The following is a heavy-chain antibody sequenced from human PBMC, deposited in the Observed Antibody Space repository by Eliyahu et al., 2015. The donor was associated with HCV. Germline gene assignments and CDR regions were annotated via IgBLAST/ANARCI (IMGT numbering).Heavy chain of an antibody. V-gene: IGHV3-53*02. CDR3: ARGKYNWNTFDAFDI. D-gene: IGHD1-1*01. CDR2: IYSGGST. CDR1: GFTVSSNY. J-gene: IGHJ3*02. Sequence: EVQLVETGGGLIQPGGSLRLSCAASGFTVSSNYMSWVRQAPGKGLEWVSVIYSGGSTYYADSVKGRFTISRDNSKNTLYLQMNSLRAEDTAVYYCARGKYNWNTFDAFDIWGQGTMVTVSS.